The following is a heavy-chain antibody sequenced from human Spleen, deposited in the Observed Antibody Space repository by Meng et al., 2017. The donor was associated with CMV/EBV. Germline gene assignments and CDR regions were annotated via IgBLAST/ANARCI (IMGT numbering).Heavy chain of an antibody. V-gene: IGHV3-30*14. J-gene: IGHJ4*02. CDR3: ARGIGSYWVFDY. D-gene: IGHD1-26*01. CDR2: ISYNGRYE. CDR1: GFTFSNFA. Sequence: GESLKISCAASGFTFSNFAMHWVRQAPGKGLEWVTLISYNGRYEDYADSAKGRFTISRDNSKNTLYLQMNSLRAEDTAVYYCARGIGSYWVFDYWGQGTLVTVSS.